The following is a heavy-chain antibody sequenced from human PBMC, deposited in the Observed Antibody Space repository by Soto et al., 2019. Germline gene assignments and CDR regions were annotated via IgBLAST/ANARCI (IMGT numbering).Heavy chain of an antibody. CDR3: ARKFRTDTGVMDF. V-gene: IGHV1-69*13. Sequence: SVKLSCKASGGPFSSYAISWVRQAPGQGLEWMGGIIPIFGTANYAQKFQGRVTITADESTSTAYMELSSLRSEDTAVYYCARKFRTDTGVMDFCGQGSTVTVS. CDR2: IIPIFGTA. D-gene: IGHD5-18*01. CDR1: GGPFSSYA. J-gene: IGHJ6*02.